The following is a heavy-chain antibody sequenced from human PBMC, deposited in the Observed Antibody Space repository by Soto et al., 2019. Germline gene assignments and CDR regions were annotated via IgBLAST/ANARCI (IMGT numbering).Heavy chain of an antibody. J-gene: IGHJ6*02. CDR1: VFSRSNARMG. Sequence: QVTLKESGPVLVKPTETLTLTCTVSVFSRSNARMGVSWIRQPPGKALEWLAHIFSNDEQSYSTTLKSRLTSSPDASKRQVVLTMTNMDPVDTATYYCARMYYYYGMDVWGQGTTVTVAS. CDR2: IFSNDEQ. V-gene: IGHV2-26*01. CDR3: ARMYYYYGMDV.